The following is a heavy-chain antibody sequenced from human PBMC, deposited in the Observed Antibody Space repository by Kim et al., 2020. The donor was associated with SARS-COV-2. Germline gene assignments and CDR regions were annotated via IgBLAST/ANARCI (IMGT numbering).Heavy chain of an antibody. V-gene: IGHV4-59*13. D-gene: IGHD3-3*01. Sequence: SETLSLTCTVSGGSISSYYWSWIWKPPGKGLEWIGYIYYSGSTNYNPSLKSRVTITVDTSKNQFSLKLSSVTAADTAVYYCARDPTPYYVFWSGYSYYYGIDVWGQGNTVTVSS. CDR1: GGSISSYY. J-gene: IGHJ6*02. CDR2: IYYSGST. CDR3: ARDPTPYYVFWSGYSYYYGIDV.